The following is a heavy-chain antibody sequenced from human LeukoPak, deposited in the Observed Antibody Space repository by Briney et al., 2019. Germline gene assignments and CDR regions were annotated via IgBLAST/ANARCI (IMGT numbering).Heavy chain of an antibody. CDR3: ARESSFFNSSGWYEAADY. Sequence: SVTVSCKASGGTFSSNAISCVRQAPGQGLEWMGGIIPIFGTANYAQKFQGRVTITADESTSTAYMELSSLRSEDTAVYYCARESSFFNSSGWYEAADYWGQGTLVTVSS. J-gene: IGHJ4*02. CDR1: GGTFSSNA. V-gene: IGHV1-69*13. CDR2: IIPIFGTA. D-gene: IGHD6-19*01.